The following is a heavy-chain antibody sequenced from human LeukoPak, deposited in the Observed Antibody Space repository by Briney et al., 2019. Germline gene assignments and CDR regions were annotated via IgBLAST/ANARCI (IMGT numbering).Heavy chain of an antibody. J-gene: IGHJ5*02. V-gene: IGHV1-8*01. Sequence: ASVKVSCKASGYTFTSYDINWVRQVTGQGLEWMGWMNPNSGNTGYAQKFQGRVTMTRNTSISTAYMELSSLRSEDTAVYYCARGPSRDYGSGSSWFDPRGQGTLVTVSS. CDR1: GYTFTSYD. D-gene: IGHD3-10*01. CDR3: ARGPSRDYGSGSSWFDP. CDR2: MNPNSGNT.